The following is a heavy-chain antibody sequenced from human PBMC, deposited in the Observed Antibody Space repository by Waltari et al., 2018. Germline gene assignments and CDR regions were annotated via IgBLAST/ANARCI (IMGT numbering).Heavy chain of an antibody. J-gene: IGHJ4*02. V-gene: IGHV3-33*01. D-gene: IGHD2-21*02. CDR2: IWYDGSNK. Sequence: QVQLVESGGGVVQPGRSLRLSCAASGFTFSSYGMHWVRQAPGKGLEWVAVIWYDGSNKYYADSVKGRFTISRDNSKNTLYPQMNSLRAEDTAVYYCARDNGGDCYFCTWGQGTLVTVSS. CDR3: ARDNGGDCYFCT. CDR1: GFTFSSYG.